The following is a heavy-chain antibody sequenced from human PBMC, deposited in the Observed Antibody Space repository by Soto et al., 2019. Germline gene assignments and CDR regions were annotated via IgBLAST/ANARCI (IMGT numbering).Heavy chain of an antibody. J-gene: IGHJ4*02. CDR1: GISFINHY. D-gene: IGHD2-15*01. CDR2: INPAGSVT. Sequence: ASVKVSCKASGISFINHYVHWVRQAPGQGPEWMGVINPAGSVTVYALKLQDRVTVTRDTSTSTVYMELRSLRSDDTAVYYCARGPVRDIVVVVAATERFDYWGQ. CDR3: ARGPVRDIVVVVAATERFDY. V-gene: IGHV1-46*01.